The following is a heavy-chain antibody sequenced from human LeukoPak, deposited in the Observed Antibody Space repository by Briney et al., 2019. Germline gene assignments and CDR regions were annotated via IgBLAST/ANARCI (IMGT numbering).Heavy chain of an antibody. D-gene: IGHD1-26*01. CDR2: IYSDGST. CDR1: GFIVSGDF. CDR3: ARERGRGRDSPWFDY. V-gene: IGHV3-53*01. Sequence: GGSLGLSCAASGFIVSGDFMSWVRQAPGKGLEWVSVIYSDGSTYYADSVKGRFTISRDNSKNTLDLQMTGLRAEDTAVYYCARERGRGRDSPWFDYWGQGTLVTVSS. J-gene: IGHJ4*02.